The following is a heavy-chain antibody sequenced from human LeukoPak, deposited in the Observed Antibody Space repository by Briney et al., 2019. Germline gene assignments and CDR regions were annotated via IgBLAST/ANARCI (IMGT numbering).Heavy chain of an antibody. J-gene: IGHJ4*02. CDR2: INNDGDKR. CDR3: ARWEYSSPTGGY. CDR1: GLSFRSYI. Sequence: GGSLRLSCEASGLSFRSYIMNWVRRPPGKGLEWIASINNDGDKRYYADSVKGRFTISRDNAKNSLYLQMNSLRAEDTAVYYCARWEYSSPTGGYWGQGTLVTVSS. V-gene: IGHV3-21*01. D-gene: IGHD6-6*01.